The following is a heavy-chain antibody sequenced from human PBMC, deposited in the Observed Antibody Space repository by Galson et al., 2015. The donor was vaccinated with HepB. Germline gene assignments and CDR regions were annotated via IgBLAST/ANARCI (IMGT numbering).Heavy chain of an antibody. V-gene: IGHV3-9*01. CDR2: ISWNSGSI. CDR1: GFTFDDYA. Sequence: SLRLSCAASGFTFDDYAMHWVRQAPGKGLEWVSGISWNSGSIGYADSVKGRFTISRDNAKNSLYLQMNSLRAEDTALYYCAKDIRVRRSYYYHMDVWGKGTTVTVSS. CDR3: AKDIRVRRSYYYHMDV. J-gene: IGHJ6*03.